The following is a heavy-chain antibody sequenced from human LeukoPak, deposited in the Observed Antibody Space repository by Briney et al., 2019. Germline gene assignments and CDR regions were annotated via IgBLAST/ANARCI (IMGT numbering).Heavy chain of an antibody. J-gene: IGHJ4*02. CDR2: INPSGGST. CDR1: GYTFTSYY. D-gene: IGHD3-22*01. CDR3: ARDGVKTYYYDSSGYYALDY. V-gene: IGHV1-46*01. Sequence: ASVKVSCKASGYTFTSYYMHWVRQAPGQGLEWMGIINPSGGSTSYAQKFQGRVTMTRDTSTSTVYMELSSLRSEDTAVYYCARDGVKTYYYDSSGYYALDYWGQGTLVTVSS.